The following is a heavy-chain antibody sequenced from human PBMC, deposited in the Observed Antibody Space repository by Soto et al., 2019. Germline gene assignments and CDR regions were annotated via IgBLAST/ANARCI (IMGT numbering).Heavy chain of an antibody. CDR3: ARGHCSSTSCYPYYYYYGMDV. D-gene: IGHD2-2*01. Sequence: GGSLRLSCAASGFTFSSYGMHWVRQAPGKGLEWVAVIWYDGSNKYYADSVKGRFTISRDNSKNTLYLQMNSLRAEDTAVYYCARGHCSSTSCYPYYYYYGMDVWGQGTTVTVSS. CDR2: IWYDGSNK. V-gene: IGHV3-33*01. CDR1: GFTFSSYG. J-gene: IGHJ6*02.